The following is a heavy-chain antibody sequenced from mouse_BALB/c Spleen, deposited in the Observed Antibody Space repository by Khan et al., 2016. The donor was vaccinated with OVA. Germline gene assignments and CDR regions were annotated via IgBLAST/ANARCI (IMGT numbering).Heavy chain of an antibody. CDR1: GYTFTTAG. V-gene: IGHV9-4*02. CDR3: ARGGAAFYRNDGGAMDS. Sequence: QIQLVQSGPELKKPGETVRISCKASGYTFTTAGMQWVQKMPGKGLKWIGWINTHSGVPKYAEDFKGRFVFSLETSARTAYLQRTNLKNEDTATYFCARGGAAFYRNDGGAMDSWGQGTSVTVSS. D-gene: IGHD2-14*01. CDR2: INTHSGVP. J-gene: IGHJ4*01.